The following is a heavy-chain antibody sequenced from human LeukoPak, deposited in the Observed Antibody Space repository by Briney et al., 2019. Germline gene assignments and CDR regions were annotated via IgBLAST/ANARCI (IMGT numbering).Heavy chain of an antibody. D-gene: IGHD3-10*01. CDR2: ISWNSGSI. V-gene: IGHV3-9*01. J-gene: IGHJ4*02. Sequence: GRSLRLSCAASGFTFDDYAMHWVRQAPGKGLERVSGISWNSGSIGYADSVKGRFTISRDNAKNSLYLQMNSLRAEDTALYYCAKTMVRGVMAPFDYWGREPWSPSPQ. CDR3: AKTMVRGVMAPFDY. CDR1: GFTFDDYA.